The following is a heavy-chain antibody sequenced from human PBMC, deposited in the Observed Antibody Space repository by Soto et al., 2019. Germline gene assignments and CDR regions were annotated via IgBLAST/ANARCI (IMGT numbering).Heavy chain of an antibody. D-gene: IGHD3-9*01. Sequence: GGSLRLSCAVSGFTFSSDAMTWVRQAPGEGLQWVSSITSRGDSTYYADSVKGRFTISRDNSKNTLYLQMKSLRAEDTALYYCAKGGIGLAGLTDRGQGTRISVSS. CDR3: AKGGIGLAGLTD. CDR1: GFTFSSDA. CDR2: ITSRGDST. J-gene: IGHJ4*02. V-gene: IGHV3-23*01.